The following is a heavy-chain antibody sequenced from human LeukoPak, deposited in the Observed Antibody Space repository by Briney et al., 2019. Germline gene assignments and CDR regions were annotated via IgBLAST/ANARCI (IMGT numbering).Heavy chain of an antibody. V-gene: IGHV1-46*01. CDR3: ARARGVVVPAAPNGIWFDP. D-gene: IGHD2-2*01. CDR2: INPSGGST. J-gene: IGHJ5*02. CDR1: GYTFTSYY. Sequence: ASVKVSCKASGYTFTSYYMHWVRQAPGQGLEWMGIINPSGGSTSYAQKFQGRVTMTRDMSTSTFYMELSSLRSEDTAVYYCARARGVVVPAAPNGIWFDPWGQGTLVTVSS.